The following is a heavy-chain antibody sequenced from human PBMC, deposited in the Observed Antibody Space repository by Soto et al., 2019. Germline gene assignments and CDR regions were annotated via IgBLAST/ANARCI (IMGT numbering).Heavy chain of an antibody. CDR1: GGSISSYY. J-gene: IGHJ6*02. Sequence: SETLSLTCTVSGGSISSYYWSWIRQPPGKGLEWIGYIYYSGSTNYNPSLKSRVTISVDTSKNQFSLKLSSVTAVDTAVYYCARGKYYDFWSGLLGGMDVWGQGTTVTVSS. V-gene: IGHV4-59*01. D-gene: IGHD3-3*01. CDR3: ARGKYYDFWSGLLGGMDV. CDR2: IYYSGST.